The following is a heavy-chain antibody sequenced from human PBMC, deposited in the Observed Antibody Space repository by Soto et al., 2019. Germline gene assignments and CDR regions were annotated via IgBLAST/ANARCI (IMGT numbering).Heavy chain of an antibody. J-gene: IGHJ6*02. CDR3: GRGTTIFGVAPRALPPDV. V-gene: IGHV1-69*01. CDR1: GGTFTSYA. Sequence: QVQLVQSGAEVKKPGSSVKVSCKALGGTFTSYAITWVRQAPGQGLEWMGETIPILDRSDYAPKFRGRLTMTADDSTNIAYIALSSLTSDDTAVYYCGRGTTIFGVAPRALPPDVWGQGTAVTVSS. D-gene: IGHD3-3*01. CDR2: TIPILDRS.